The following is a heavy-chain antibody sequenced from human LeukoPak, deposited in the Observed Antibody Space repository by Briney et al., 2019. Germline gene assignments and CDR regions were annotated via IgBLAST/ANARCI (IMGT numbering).Heavy chain of an antibody. CDR1: GDSISSSNYY. D-gene: IGHD3-10*01. V-gene: IGHV4-39*07. J-gene: IGHJ4*02. CDR2: IYYNGAT. CDR3: AVEVRESVSLINGDC. Sequence: SETLSLTCTVSGDSISSSNYYWGWISQPPGKGLEWIGTIYYNGATQYNPSLRSRVTMSVDTSQNQFSLKLTSVTAADTAVYYCAVEVRESVSLINGDCWGQGTLVTVSS.